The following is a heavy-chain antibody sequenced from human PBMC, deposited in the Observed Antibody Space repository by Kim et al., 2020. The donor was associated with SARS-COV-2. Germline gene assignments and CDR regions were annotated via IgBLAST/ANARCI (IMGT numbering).Heavy chain of an antibody. J-gene: IGHJ6*03. CDR2: IIPILGIA. CDR3: ARDGGGQLAYYYYYMDV. CDR1: GGTFSSYA. V-gene: IGHV1-69*04. Sequence: SVKVSCKASGGTFSSYAISWVRQAPGQGLEWMGRIIPILGIANYAQKFQGRVTITADKSTSTAYMELSSLRSEDTAVYYCARDGGGQLAYYYYYMDVWGKGTKVTV. D-gene: IGHD6-6*01.